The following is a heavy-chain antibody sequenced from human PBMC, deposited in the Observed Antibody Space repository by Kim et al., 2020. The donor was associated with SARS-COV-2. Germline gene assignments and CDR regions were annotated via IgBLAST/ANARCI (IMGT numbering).Heavy chain of an antibody. CDR3: ARLGSSSWYFDL. D-gene: IGHD6-13*01. J-gene: IGHJ2*01. Sequence: GGSLRLSCAASGFTFSSYWMSWVRQTPGKGLEWVANIKQDGSAKYYVDSVKGRFTISSDNAKHSLYLQMNSLSAEDTAVYYCARLGSSSWYFDLWGRGTLVTVSS. CDR1: GFTFSSYW. V-gene: IGHV3-7*03. CDR2: IKQDGSAK.